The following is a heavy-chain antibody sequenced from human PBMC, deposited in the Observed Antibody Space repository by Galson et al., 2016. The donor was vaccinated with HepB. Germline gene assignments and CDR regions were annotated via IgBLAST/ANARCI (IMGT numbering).Heavy chain of an antibody. CDR3: ARSPSMIRGVILYS. CDR2: IYYSGST. J-gene: IGHJ4*02. Sequence: LSLTCTVSGGSLSSYYWSWIRQPPGKGLEWIGYIYYSGSTNYNPSLKSRVTISIDTSTNQFSLKLSSVTAADTAMYYCARSPSMIRGVILYSWGQGTLVTVSS. V-gene: IGHV4-59*01. D-gene: IGHD3-10*01. CDR1: GGSLSSYY.